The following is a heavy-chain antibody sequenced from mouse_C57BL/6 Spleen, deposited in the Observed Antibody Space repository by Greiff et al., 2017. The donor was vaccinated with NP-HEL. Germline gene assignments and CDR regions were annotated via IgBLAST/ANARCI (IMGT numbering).Heavy chain of an antibody. CDR1: GFTFSDYG. CDR2: ISSGSSTI. V-gene: IGHV5-17*01. CDR3: ARPIYDGYYVDY. J-gene: IGHJ4*01. Sequence: EVKLVESGGGLVKPGGSLKLSCAASGFTFSDYGMHWVRQAPEKGLEWVAYISSGSSTIYYADTVKGRFTISRDNAKNTLFLQMTSLRSEDTAMYYCARPIYDGYYVDYWGQGTSVTVSS. D-gene: IGHD2-3*01.